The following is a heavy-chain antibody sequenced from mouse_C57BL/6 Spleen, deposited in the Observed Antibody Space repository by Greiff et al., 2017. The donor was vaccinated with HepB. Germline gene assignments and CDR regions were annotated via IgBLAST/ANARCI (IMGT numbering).Heavy chain of an antibody. CDR1: GYTFTDYD. J-gene: IGHJ2*01. Sequence: QVQLQQSGAELVRPGASVTLSCKASGYTFTDYDMHWVKQTPVHGLEWIGAIDPETGGTAYNQKFKGKAILTADKSSSTPYMELRGLTSEDSAVYCYTRRVMSTVVALYYCDYGGQGTTLTVSS. CDR3: TRRVMSTVVALYYCDY. CDR2: IDPETGGT. V-gene: IGHV1-15*01. D-gene: IGHD1-1*01.